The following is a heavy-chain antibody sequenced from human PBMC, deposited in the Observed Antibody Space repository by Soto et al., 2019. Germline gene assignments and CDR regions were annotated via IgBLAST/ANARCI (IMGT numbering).Heavy chain of an antibody. CDR2: IYPGDSDT. D-gene: IGHD5-18*01. CDR1: GYSFTSYW. Sequence: PGESLKISCKGSGYSFTSYWIGWVRQMPGKGLEWMGIIYPGDSDTRYSPSFQGQVTISADKSISTAYLQWSSLKASDTAMYYCARGSVYSYGYHYYYYYYMDVRGKGTTVTVSS. CDR3: ARGSVYSYGYHYYYYYYMDV. V-gene: IGHV5-51*01. J-gene: IGHJ6*03.